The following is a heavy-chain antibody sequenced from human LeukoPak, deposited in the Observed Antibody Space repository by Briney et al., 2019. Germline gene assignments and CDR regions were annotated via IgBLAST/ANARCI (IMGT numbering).Heavy chain of an antibody. CDR2: ISWNSGSI. CDR1: GFTFDDYA. Sequence: PGGSLRLSCAASGFTFDDYAMHWVRQAPGKGLEWVSGISWNSGSIGYADSVKGRFTISRDNAKNSLYLQMNSLRAEDTAVYYCARDSGRYCTLDSCYTDFDYWGRGTLVSVSS. V-gene: IGHV3-9*01. CDR3: ARDSGRYCTLDSCYTDFDY. D-gene: IGHD2-2*02. J-gene: IGHJ4*01.